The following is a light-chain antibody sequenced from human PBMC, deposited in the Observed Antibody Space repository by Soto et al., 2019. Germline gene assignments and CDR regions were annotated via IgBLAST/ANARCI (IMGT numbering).Light chain of an antibody. Sequence: EIVLTQSPGTLSLSPGERATLSCRASQTISSSFLAWYQQKPGQAPRLLIYRASRRAPGIPDRFSGSGSWTAFTLPISRLEPEDFAVYSCHQFGSSPLDTFGPGTKVEIK. CDR3: HQFGSSPLDT. CDR1: QTISSSF. CDR2: RAS. V-gene: IGKV3-20*01. J-gene: IGKJ3*01.